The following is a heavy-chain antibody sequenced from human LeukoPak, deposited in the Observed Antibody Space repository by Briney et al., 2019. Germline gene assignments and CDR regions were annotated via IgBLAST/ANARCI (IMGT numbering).Heavy chain of an antibody. CDR2: ISSSGSTI. V-gene: IGHV3-48*03. J-gene: IGHJ6*04. CDR3: AELGITMIGGV. CDR1: GFTFSSYE. Sequence: GGSLRLSCAASGFTFSSYEMNWVRQAPGKGLECASYISSSGSTIYYADSVKGRFTISRDNAKNSLYLQMNSLRAEDTAVYYCAELGITMIGGVWGKGTTVTISS. D-gene: IGHD3-10*02.